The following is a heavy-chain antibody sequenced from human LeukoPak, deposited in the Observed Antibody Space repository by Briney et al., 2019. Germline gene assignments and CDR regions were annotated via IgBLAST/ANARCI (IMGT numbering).Heavy chain of an antibody. D-gene: IGHD1-26*01. V-gene: IGHV4-59*01. Sequence: SETLSLTCTVSGGSISSYYWSWIRQPPGKGLEWIGYIYYSGSTNYNPSLKSRVTISVDTSKNQFSLKLSSVTAADTAVYYCARKWEDGYVDYWGQGTLVTVSS. CDR3: ARKWEDGYVDY. J-gene: IGHJ4*02. CDR1: GGSISSYY. CDR2: IYYSGST.